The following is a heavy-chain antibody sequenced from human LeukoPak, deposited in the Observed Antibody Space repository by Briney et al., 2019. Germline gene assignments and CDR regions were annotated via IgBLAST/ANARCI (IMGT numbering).Heavy chain of an antibody. V-gene: IGHV4-39*01. CDR2: LYYTGST. D-gene: IGHD3-16*02. Sequence: PSETLSLTCTVSGGSISSSSYYWDWIRQPPGKGLEWIGSLYYTGSTFYNPSLKSRVTISVDTSKNHFSLKLSSVTAADTAVYYCARQWRYDYVWGSYPFDYWGQGTLVTVSS. CDR3: ARQWRYDYVWGSYPFDY. J-gene: IGHJ4*02. CDR1: GGSISSSSYY.